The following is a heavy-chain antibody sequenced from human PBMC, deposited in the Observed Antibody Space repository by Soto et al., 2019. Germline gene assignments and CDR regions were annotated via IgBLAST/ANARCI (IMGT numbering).Heavy chain of an antibody. Sequence: SETLSLTCTVSGGSISSGDSYWTWIRQPPGKGLEWIGYIYYSGSTYYNPSLKSRVTISVDTSKNQFSLKLSSVTAADTAVYYYDSSGYPTFDYWGQGTLVTVSS. V-gene: IGHV4-30-4*01. CDR1: GGSISSGDSY. J-gene: IGHJ4*02. CDR3: DSSGYPTFDY. D-gene: IGHD3-22*01. CDR2: IYYSGST.